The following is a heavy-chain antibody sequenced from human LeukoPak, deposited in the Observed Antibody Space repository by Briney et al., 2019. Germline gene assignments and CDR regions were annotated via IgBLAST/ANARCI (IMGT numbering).Heavy chain of an antibody. CDR2: IWYDGSNK. CDR1: GFTFSSYG. Sequence: GGSLRLSCAASGFTFSSYGMHWVRQAPGKGLEWVAVIWYDGSNKYYADSVKGRFTISRDNSKTTLYLQMNSLRAEDTAVYYCARGAGIAAAGTIWGYYYYMDVWGKGTTVTVSS. D-gene: IGHD6-13*01. V-gene: IGHV3-33*01. J-gene: IGHJ6*03. CDR3: ARGAGIAAAGTIWGYYYYMDV.